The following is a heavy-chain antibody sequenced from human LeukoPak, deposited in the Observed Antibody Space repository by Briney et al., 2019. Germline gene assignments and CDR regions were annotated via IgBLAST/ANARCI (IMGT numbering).Heavy chain of an antibody. J-gene: IGHJ5*02. D-gene: IGHD3-10*01. CDR2: ISAYNGNT. Sequence: ASVKVSCKASGYTFSGYYMHWVRQAPGQGLEWMGWISAYNGNTNYAQKLQGRVTMTRDMSTRTVYMELRSLRSDDTAVYYCAREVGFPNWFDPWGQGTLVTVSS. V-gene: IGHV1-18*04. CDR1: GYTFSGYY. CDR3: AREVGFPNWFDP.